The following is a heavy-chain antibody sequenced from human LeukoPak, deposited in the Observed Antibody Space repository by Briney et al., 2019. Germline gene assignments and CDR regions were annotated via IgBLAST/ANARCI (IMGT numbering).Heavy chain of an antibody. V-gene: IGHV1-46*01. CDR1: GYTFTSYY. D-gene: IGHD2-2*01. J-gene: IGHJ4*02. Sequence: ASVKVSCKASGYTFTSYYMHWVRLAPGQGLEWMGIINPSGGSTSYAQKFQGRVTMTRDTSTSTVYMELSSLRSEDTAVYYCARETSGKNYFDYWGQGTLVTVSS. CDR3: ARETSGKNYFDY. CDR2: INPSGGST.